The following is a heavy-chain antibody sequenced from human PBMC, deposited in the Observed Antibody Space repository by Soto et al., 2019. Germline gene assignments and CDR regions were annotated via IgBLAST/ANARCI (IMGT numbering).Heavy chain of an antibody. D-gene: IGHD3-16*01. J-gene: IGHJ6*02. CDR2: INPSGGST. CDR3: ARDLDYDYVWGTLYYYGMDV. Sequence: GASVKVSCKASGYTFTSYYMHWVRQAPGQGLEWMGIINPSGGSTSYAQKFQGRVTMTRDTSTSTVYMELSSLRSEDTAVYYCARDLDYDYVWGTLYYYGMDVWGQGTTVTVSS. V-gene: IGHV1-46*01. CDR1: GYTFTSYY.